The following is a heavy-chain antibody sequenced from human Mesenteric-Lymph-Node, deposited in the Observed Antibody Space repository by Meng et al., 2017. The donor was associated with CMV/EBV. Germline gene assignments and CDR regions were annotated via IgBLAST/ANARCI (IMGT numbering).Heavy chain of an antibody. D-gene: IGHD2-2*01. CDR1: GGSISSGDYY. J-gene: IGHJ5*02. Sequence: SETLSLTCTVSGGSISSGDYYWSWIRQPPGKGLEWIGYIYYSGSTYYNPSLKSRVTISVGTSKNQFSLKLSSVTAADTAVYYCAREAWGYCSSTSCSWGQGTLVTVSS. V-gene: IGHV4-30-4*08. CDR2: IYYSGST. CDR3: AREAWGYCSSTSCS.